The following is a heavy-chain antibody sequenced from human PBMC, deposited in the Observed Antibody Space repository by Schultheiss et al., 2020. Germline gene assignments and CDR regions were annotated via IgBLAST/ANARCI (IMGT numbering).Heavy chain of an antibody. Sequence: SQTLSLTCTVSGGSISSSSYYWGWIRQPPGKGLEWIGSIYYSGSTYYNPSLKSRVTISVDTSKNQFSLKLSSVTAADTAVYYCARADSGSYYFPFDYWGQGTLVTVSS. CDR3: ARADSGSYYFPFDY. CDR2: IYYSGST. J-gene: IGHJ4*02. D-gene: IGHD1-26*01. CDR1: GGSISSSSYY. V-gene: IGHV4-39*07.